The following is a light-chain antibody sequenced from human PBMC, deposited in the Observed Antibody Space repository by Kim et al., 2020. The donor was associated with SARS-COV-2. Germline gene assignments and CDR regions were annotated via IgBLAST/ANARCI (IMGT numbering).Light chain of an antibody. Sequence: LSPGERAPPSCRATQTVNDNSLARYQHKPGQTPTLLIYDASTRAPGIPDRCSGSGSGTDFTLTISRLGPEDVAVYYCQQYSRSAAFGQGTKVDIK. CDR2: DAS. CDR3: QQYSRSAA. V-gene: IGKV3-20*01. J-gene: IGKJ1*01. CDR1: QTVNDNS.